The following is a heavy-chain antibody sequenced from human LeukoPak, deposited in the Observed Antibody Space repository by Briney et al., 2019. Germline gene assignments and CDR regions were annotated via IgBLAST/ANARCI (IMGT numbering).Heavy chain of an antibody. J-gene: IGHJ4*02. D-gene: IGHD2-2*01. Sequence: PGGSLRLSCAASGFTFSSYAMSWVRQAPGKGLEWVGNIKQDGSETYFVDSVKGRFTISRDNAKNSLYLQMNNLRAEDTAVYYCARDAMSRTADYWGQGTLVTVSS. CDR2: IKQDGSET. CDR3: ARDAMSRTADY. V-gene: IGHV3-7*01. CDR1: GFTFSSYA.